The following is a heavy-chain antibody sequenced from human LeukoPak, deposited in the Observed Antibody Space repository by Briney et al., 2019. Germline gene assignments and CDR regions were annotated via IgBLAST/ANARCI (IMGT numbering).Heavy chain of an antibody. V-gene: IGHV3-48*03. Sequence: GGSLRLSCAASGFTFSSYEMNWVRQAPGKGLEWVSYISSSGSIIFYADSVKGRFTISRDNAKNSLYLQMNSLRAEDTAVYYCAREGRTDGSGFFYWGQGTLVTVSS. D-gene: IGHD3-3*01. CDR3: AREGRTDGSGFFY. CDR2: ISSSGSII. CDR1: GFTFSSYE. J-gene: IGHJ4*02.